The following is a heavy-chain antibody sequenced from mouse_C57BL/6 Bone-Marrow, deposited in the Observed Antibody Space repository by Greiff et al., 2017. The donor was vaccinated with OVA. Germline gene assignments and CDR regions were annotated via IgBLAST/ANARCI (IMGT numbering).Heavy chain of an antibody. D-gene: IGHD1-1*01. CDR1: GYSITSGYY. Sequence: EVKLQESGPGLVKPSQSLSLTCSVSGYSITSGYYWYWIRQLPGNQLEWLGYISYDGSTTYNPYLKNRISITRATSKNPLFLKLNSVTTDDTATYYCARGGGYYGSFDYWGQGTTLTVSS. J-gene: IGHJ2*01. CDR2: ISYDGST. V-gene: IGHV3-6*01. CDR3: ARGGGYYGSFDY.